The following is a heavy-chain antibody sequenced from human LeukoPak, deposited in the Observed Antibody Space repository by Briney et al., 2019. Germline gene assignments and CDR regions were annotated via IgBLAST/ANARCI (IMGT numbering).Heavy chain of an antibody. V-gene: IGHV1-18*01. Sequence: ASVKVSCKASGYTFTSYGISWVRQAPGQGLEWMGWISAYNGNSNYAQKLQGRVTMTTDTSTSTACMELRSLRSDDTAVYYCARTSGGTYYYYGMDVWGQGTTVTVSS. D-gene: IGHD2-15*01. J-gene: IGHJ6*02. CDR2: ISAYNGNS. CDR1: GYTFTSYG. CDR3: ARTSGGTYYYYGMDV.